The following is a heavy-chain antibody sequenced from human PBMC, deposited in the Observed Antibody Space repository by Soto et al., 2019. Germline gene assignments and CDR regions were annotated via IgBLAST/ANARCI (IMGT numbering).Heavy chain of an antibody. CDR3: ARGSSTLRSLLHYGMEV. V-gene: IGHV3-74*01. J-gene: IGHJ6*04. CDR2: IESDGSST. CDR1: GFTFSSYC. Sequence: GGSLRLSCAASGFTFSSYCMHLVRQVPGKGLVWVSRIESDGSSTNYADSVKGRFTISRDNAKSTLYLQMNSLRAEDTAVYYCARGSSTLRSLLHYGMEVWGKGTKVTVSS. D-gene: IGHD4-17*01.